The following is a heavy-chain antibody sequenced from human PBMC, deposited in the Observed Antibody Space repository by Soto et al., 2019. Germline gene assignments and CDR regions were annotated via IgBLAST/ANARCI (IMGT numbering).Heavy chain of an antibody. V-gene: IGHV3-23*01. CDR2: ISGSGGST. J-gene: IGHJ4*02. D-gene: IGHD3-22*01. CDR3: AKGVTSSGYYDYFDY. CDR1: GFTFSSYA. Sequence: GGSLRLSCAASGFTFSSYAMSWVRQAPGKGLEWVSAISGSGGSTYYADSVKGRFTISRDNSKNTLYLQMNNLRAEDTAVYYCAKGVTSSGYYDYFDYWGQGTLVTVSS.